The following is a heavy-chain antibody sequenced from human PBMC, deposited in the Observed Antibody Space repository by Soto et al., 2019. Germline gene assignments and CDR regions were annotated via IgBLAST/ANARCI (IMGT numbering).Heavy chain of an antibody. CDR2: ISSSSSYI. V-gene: IGHV3-21*01. CDR3: ARDLRYCSGGSCLRHNYYGMDV. D-gene: IGHD2-15*01. CDR1: GFTFSSYS. J-gene: IGHJ6*02. Sequence: EVQLVESGGGLVKPGGSLRLSCAASGFTFSSYSMNWVRQAPGKGLEWVSSISSSSSYIYYADSVKGRFTISRDNAKNSLYLQMNSLRAEDTAVYYCARDLRYCSGGSCLRHNYYGMDVWGQGTTVTVSS.